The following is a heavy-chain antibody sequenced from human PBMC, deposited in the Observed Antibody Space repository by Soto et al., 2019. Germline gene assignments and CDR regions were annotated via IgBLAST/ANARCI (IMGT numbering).Heavy chain of an antibody. CDR2: ISYDGSNQ. Sequence: QRWGSLRLSCAASGFTFNIYGIHLFRQAPYKGLEWVALISYDGSNQYYADSVKGRFTISRDNSKNTLFLQMNSLRADDTAVYYCAKDQASGQGSFDSWGQGTLVTVSS. CDR3: AKDQASGQGSFDS. CDR1: GFTFNIYG. V-gene: IGHV3-30*18. J-gene: IGHJ4*02.